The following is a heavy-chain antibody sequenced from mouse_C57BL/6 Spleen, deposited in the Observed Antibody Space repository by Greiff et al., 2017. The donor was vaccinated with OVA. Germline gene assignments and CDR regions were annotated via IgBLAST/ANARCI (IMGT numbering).Heavy chain of an antibody. CDR3: ARRRGYDYDAAYFDY. V-gene: IGHV1-75*01. CDR2: IFPGSGST. CDR1: GYTFTDYY. D-gene: IGHD2-4*01. Sequence: QVQLQQSGPELVKPGASVKISCKASGYTFTDYYINWVKQRPGQGLEWIGWIFPGSGSTYYNEKFKGKATLTVDKSSSTAYMLLSSLTSEDSAVYCCARRRGYDYDAAYFDYWGQGTTLTVSS. J-gene: IGHJ2*01.